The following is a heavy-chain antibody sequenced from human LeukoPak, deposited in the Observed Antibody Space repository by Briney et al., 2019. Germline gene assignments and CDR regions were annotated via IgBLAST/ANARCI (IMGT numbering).Heavy chain of an antibody. J-gene: IGHJ4*02. V-gene: IGHV3-9*01. Sequence: PGGSLRLSCAASGFTFDDYAMHWVRQAPGKGLEWVSGISWNSGSIGYADSVKGRFTISRDNAKNSLYLQMNSLRAEDTALYYCAKGGFGELLISSGIDYWGQGTLVTVSS. CDR1: GFTFDDYA. CDR2: ISWNSGSI. D-gene: IGHD3-10*01. CDR3: AKGGFGELLISSGIDY.